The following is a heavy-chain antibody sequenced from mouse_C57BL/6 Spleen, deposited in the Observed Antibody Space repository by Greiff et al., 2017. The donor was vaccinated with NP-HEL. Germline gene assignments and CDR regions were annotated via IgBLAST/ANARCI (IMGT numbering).Heavy chain of an antibody. Sequence: VQLQQSGAELARPGASVKMSCKASGYTFTSYTMHWVKQRPGQGLEWIGYINPSSGYTKYNQKFKDKATLTADKSSSTAYMQLSSLTSEDSAVYYCARSSFITTVEDYWGQGTTLTVSS. J-gene: IGHJ2*01. CDR3: ARSSFITTVEDY. D-gene: IGHD1-1*01. V-gene: IGHV1-4*01. CDR2: INPSSGYT. CDR1: GYTFTSYT.